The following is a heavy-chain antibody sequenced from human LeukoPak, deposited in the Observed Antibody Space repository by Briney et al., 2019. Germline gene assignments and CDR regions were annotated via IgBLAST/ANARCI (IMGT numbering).Heavy chain of an antibody. CDR2: IYHSGRT. CDR1: GGSISSNNW. J-gene: IGHJ1*01. D-gene: IGHD2-15*01. Sequence: SETLSLTCADSGGSISSNNWWSWVRQPPGKGLEWIGEIYHSGRTSYNPSLKSRVTISVDKSKNQFSLNLSSVTAADTAVYYCARDLSVVGAPGWGQGTLVTVSS. V-gene: IGHV4-4*02. CDR3: ARDLSVVGAPG.